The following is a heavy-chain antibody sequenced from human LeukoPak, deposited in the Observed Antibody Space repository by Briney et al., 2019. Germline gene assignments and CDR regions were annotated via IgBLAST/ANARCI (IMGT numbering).Heavy chain of an antibody. D-gene: IGHD5-18*01. V-gene: IGHV3-66*04. CDR1: GFTVSSNY. J-gene: IGHJ6*03. CDR3: ARLRIQLSLGRYMDV. Sequence: GGSLRLSCAASGFTVSSNYMSWVRQAPGKGLEWVSISRDNSKNTLYLQMNSLRAEDTAVYYCARLRIQLSLGRYMDVWGKGTTVTISS.